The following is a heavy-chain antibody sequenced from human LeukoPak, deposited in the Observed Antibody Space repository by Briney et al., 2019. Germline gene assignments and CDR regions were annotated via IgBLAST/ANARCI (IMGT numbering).Heavy chain of an antibody. D-gene: IGHD3-16*01. V-gene: IGHV5-10-1*01. CDR2: IDPSDSYT. CDR1: GYSFTSYW. Sequence: GESLKISWKGSGYSFTSYWISWVRQMPGKGLEWMGRIDPSDSYTNYSPSFQGHVTISADKSISTAYLQWSSLKASDTAMYFCGRGRGKDDYWGQGTLVTVSS. J-gene: IGHJ4*02. CDR3: GRGRGKDDY.